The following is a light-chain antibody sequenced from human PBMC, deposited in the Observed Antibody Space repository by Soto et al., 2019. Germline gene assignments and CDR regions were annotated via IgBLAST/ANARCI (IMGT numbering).Light chain of an antibody. CDR3: QQYGSSPPT. V-gene: IGKV3-20*01. J-gene: IGKJ1*01. CDR1: QSVYNN. Sequence: EIVMTQSPATLSVSPGERATLSCRASQSVYNNLAWYQQKPGQAPRLLIYGASSRATGIPDRFSGSGSGTDFTLTISRLEPEDFAVYYCQQYGSSPPTFGQGTKVDIK. CDR2: GAS.